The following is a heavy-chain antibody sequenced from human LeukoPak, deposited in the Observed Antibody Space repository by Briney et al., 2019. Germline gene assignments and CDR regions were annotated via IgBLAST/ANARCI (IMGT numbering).Heavy chain of an antibody. D-gene: IGHD4-23*01. Sequence: NPSETLSLTCAVYGGSFSGYYWSWIRQPPGKGLEWIGEINHSGSTNYNPSLKSRVTISVDTSKNQFSLKLSSVTAADTAVYYCARFLTGGIYYFDYWGQGTLVTVSS. CDR3: ARFLTGGIYYFDY. CDR1: GGSFSGYY. CDR2: INHSGST. J-gene: IGHJ4*02. V-gene: IGHV4-34*01.